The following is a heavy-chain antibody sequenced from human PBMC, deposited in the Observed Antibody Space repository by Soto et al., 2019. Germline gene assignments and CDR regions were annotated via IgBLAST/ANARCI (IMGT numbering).Heavy chain of an antibody. CDR2: ITGSGATV. V-gene: IGHV3-48*02. CDR1: GFTFSTYS. J-gene: IGHJ4*02. CDR3: ARGSSNWAYYFDF. D-gene: IGHD6-13*01. Sequence: EVHLVDSGGGLVQPGGSLRLSCAASGFTFSTYSLHWVRQAPGKGPEWVSYITGSGATVYYADSVRGRFTISRDNAKNSLYLQMNSLRDDDTAVYYCARGSSNWAYYFDFWGQGTLVTVSS.